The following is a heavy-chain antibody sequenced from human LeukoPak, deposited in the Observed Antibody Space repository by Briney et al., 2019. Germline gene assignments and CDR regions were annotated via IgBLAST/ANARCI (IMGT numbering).Heavy chain of an antibody. CDR3: ARERENYYDSSGFDY. Sequence: SETLSLTCAVSGGSISSGGYSWSWIRQPPGKELEWIGYVYYSGSTNYNPSLKSRVTISVDTSKNQFSLKLSSVTAADTAVYYCARERENYYDSSGFDYWGQGTLVTVSS. D-gene: IGHD3-22*01. J-gene: IGHJ4*02. CDR1: GGSISSGGYS. CDR2: VYYSGST. V-gene: IGHV4-61*08.